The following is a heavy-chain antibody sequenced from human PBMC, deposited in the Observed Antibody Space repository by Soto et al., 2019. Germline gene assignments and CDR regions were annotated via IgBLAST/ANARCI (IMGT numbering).Heavy chain of an antibody. V-gene: IGHV1-2*04. J-gene: IGHJ5*02. CDR2: INPNSGGT. CDR3: ARSALGGWFDP. Sequence: QVQLVQSGAEVKKPGASVKVSCKASGYTFTGYYMHWVRQAPGQGLEWMGWINPNSGGTNYAQKFQGWVTMTRDTSVSTADTELSRLGSDDTAGYYCARSALGGWFDPWGQGTLVTVSA. CDR1: GYTFTGYY. D-gene: IGHD2-15*01.